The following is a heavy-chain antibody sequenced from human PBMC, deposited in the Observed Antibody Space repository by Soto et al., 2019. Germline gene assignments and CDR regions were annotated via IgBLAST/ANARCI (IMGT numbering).Heavy chain of an antibody. Sequence: QVQLVESGGGVVQPGRSLRLSCAASGFTFSSYGMHWVRQAPGKGLEWVAVIWYDGSNKYYADSVKGRFTISRDNSKNTLYLQMNSLRAEDTAVYYCARGATFSYSWEYWGQGTLVTVSS. V-gene: IGHV3-33*01. D-gene: IGHD5-12*01. J-gene: IGHJ4*02. CDR3: ARGATFSYSWEY. CDR2: IWYDGSNK. CDR1: GFTFSSYG.